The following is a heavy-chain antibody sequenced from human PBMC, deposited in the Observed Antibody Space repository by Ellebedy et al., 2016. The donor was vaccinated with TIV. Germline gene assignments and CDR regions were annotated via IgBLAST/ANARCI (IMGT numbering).Heavy chain of an antibody. Sequence: SVKVSCXASGYTFTSYAMHWVRQAPGQRLEWMGWINAGNGNTKYSQKFQGRVTITRDTSASTAYMELSSLRSEDTAVYYCARMTWGYYYGMDVWGQGTTVTVSS. CDR1: GYTFTSYA. J-gene: IGHJ6*02. CDR2: INAGNGNT. CDR3: ARMTWGYYYGMDV. V-gene: IGHV1-3*01. D-gene: IGHD7-27*01.